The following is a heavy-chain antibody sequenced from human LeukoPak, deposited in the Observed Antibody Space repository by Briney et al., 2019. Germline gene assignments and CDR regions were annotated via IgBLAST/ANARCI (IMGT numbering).Heavy chain of an antibody. Sequence: GASVKVSCKASGGTFSSYAISWVRQAPGQGLEWMGGIIPIFGTANYAQKLQGRVTMTTDTSTSTAYMELRSLRSDDTAVYYCARAPPHSSSWYGTDYWGQGTLVTVSS. V-gene: IGHV1-69*05. CDR2: IIPIFGTA. D-gene: IGHD6-13*01. CDR1: GGTFSSYA. J-gene: IGHJ4*02. CDR3: ARAPPHSSSWYGTDY.